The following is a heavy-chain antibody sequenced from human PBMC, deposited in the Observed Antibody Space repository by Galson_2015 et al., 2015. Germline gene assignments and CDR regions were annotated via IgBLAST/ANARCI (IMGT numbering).Heavy chain of an antibody. CDR2: ISSSGSTI. J-gene: IGHJ5*02. CDR1: GFTFSSCD. V-gene: IGHV3-48*03. Sequence: SLRLSCAASGFTFSSCDVNWVRQAPGKGLEWVSYISSSGSTIYYADSVKGRFTISRDNAKNSLYLQMNSLRAEDTAVYYCAKGGQNRGSYRLNGFDPWGQGTLVTVSS. D-gene: IGHD3-16*02. CDR3: AKGGQNRGSYRLNGFDP.